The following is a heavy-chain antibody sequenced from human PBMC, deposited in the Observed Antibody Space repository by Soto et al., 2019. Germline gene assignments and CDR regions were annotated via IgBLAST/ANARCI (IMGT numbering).Heavy chain of an antibody. D-gene: IGHD6-6*01. V-gene: IGHV3-23*01. J-gene: IGHJ4*02. CDR3: AKDRVGRIAARLNY. Sequence: GGCLRLSCAASGFTFSSSAMSVVRQAPGKGLEWVSAISGSGGSTYYADSVKGRFTISRDNSKNTLYLQMNSLRAEDTAVYYCAKDRVGRIAARLNYWGQGTLVTVSS. CDR2: ISGSGGST. CDR1: GFTFSSSA.